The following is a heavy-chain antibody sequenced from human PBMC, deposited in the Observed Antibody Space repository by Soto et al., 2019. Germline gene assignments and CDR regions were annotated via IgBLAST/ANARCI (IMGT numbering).Heavy chain of an antibody. Sequence: GASVKVSCKASGYSFTGYYLHWLRQAPGQGLEWMGWINPNSGGTNYAQNFQGRVTMTRDTSITTAYMELSRLRSDDTAVYYCGRDVKHAFGIWGQGTMVTVSS. V-gene: IGHV1-2*02. CDR3: GRDVKHAFGI. CDR2: INPNSGGT. J-gene: IGHJ3*02. CDR1: GYSFTGYY.